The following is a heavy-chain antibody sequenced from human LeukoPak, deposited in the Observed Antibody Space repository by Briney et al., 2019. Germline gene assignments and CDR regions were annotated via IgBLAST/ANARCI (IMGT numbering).Heavy chain of an antibody. V-gene: IGHV4-39*01. CDR1: GGSISSSSYY. CDR3: ARRQEDSSGYYYDY. CDR2: IYYSGST. J-gene: IGHJ4*02. Sequence: SETLSLTCTVSGGSISSSSYYWGWIRQPPGKGLEWIGSIYYSGSTYYNPSLKSRVTISVDTSKNQFSLKLSSVTAADTAVYYCARRQEDSSGYYYDYWGQGTLVTVSS. D-gene: IGHD3-22*01.